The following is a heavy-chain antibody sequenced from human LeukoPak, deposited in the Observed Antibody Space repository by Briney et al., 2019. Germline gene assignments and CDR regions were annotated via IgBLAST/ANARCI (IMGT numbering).Heavy chain of an antibody. J-gene: IGHJ5*02. CDR2: IYYSGST. D-gene: IGHD2-2*01. CDR1: GGSISSSSYY. V-gene: IGHV4-39*01. CDR3: ARHYQLLSWFDP. Sequence: SETLSLTCTVSGGSISSSSYYWGWLRQPPGKGLDWSGNIYYSGSTYYNPSLKSRVNISVDTSKNQFSLKLSSVTAADTAVYYCARHYQLLSWFDPWGQGTLVTVSS.